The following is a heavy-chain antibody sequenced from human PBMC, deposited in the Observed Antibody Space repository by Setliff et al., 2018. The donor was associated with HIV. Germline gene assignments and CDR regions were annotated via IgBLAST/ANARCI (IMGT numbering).Heavy chain of an antibody. Sequence: SETLSLTCSVSGGSISSGSYYWSWIRQPAGKGLEWIGRIYNSGSTIYNPSLKSRVTMSVDTSKNQFSLKLSSVTAADTAVYYCARGVARQVVIDRWFDPWGQGTPVTV. J-gene: IGHJ5*02. CDR1: GGSISSGSYY. D-gene: IGHD2-21*01. V-gene: IGHV4-61*02. CDR3: ARGVARQVVIDRWFDP. CDR2: IYNSGST.